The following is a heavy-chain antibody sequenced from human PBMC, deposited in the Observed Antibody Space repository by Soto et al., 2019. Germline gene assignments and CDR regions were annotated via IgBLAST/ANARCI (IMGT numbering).Heavy chain of an antibody. J-gene: IGHJ3*02. CDR2: IYHSGRI. CDR1: GGSISSGVYS. D-gene: IGHD2-15*01. V-gene: IGHV4-30-2*01. CDR3: AREGYCSGGSCYSGAFDI. Sequence: QLQLQESGSGLVKPSQTLSLTCAVSGGSISSGVYSWSWIRQPPGKGLQWIGYIYHSGRIYYNPYLKSRVTIAVDRSKNQFSLKLSSVTAADTAVYYCAREGYCSGGSCYSGAFDIWGQGTMVTVSS.